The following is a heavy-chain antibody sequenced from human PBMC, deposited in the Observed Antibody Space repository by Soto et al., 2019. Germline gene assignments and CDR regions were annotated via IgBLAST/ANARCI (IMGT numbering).Heavy chain of an antibody. CDR3: AKVDEGYYDSSGYYHYYFDY. CDR1: GFTFDDYA. V-gene: IGHV3-9*01. CDR2: ISWNSGSI. D-gene: IGHD3-22*01. Sequence: EVQLVESGGGLVQPGRSLRLSCAASGFTFDDYAMHWVRQAPGKGLEWVSGISWNSGSIGYADSVKGRFTISRDNAKNSLYLQMNSLRAEDTALYYCAKVDEGYYDSSGYYHYYFDYWGQGTLVTVSS. J-gene: IGHJ4*02.